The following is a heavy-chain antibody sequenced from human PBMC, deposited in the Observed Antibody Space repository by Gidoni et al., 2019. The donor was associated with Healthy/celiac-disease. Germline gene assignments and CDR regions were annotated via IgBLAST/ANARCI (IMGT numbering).Heavy chain of an antibody. CDR3: ARVGQSIVGATTDWYFDL. Sequence: EVQLVESGGGLVQPGGSLRLSCAASGFTFSSYWMHWVRQAPGKGLVWVSRINSDGSSTSYADSVKGRFTISRDNAKNTLYLQMNSLRAEDTAVYYCARVGQSIVGATTDWYFDLWGRGTLVTVSS. V-gene: IGHV3-74*01. D-gene: IGHD1-26*01. CDR1: GFTFSSYW. J-gene: IGHJ2*01. CDR2: INSDGSST.